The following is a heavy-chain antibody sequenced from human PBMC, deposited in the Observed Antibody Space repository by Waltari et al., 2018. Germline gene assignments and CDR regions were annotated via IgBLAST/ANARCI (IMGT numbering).Heavy chain of an antibody. CDR3: ARGGGYDSLDY. J-gene: IGHJ3*01. Sequence: EVQLVESGGGLVQPGGSLRLSCSASGFTFSLYSMIWVRQAPGKGLEWVSYISSSSSTIDYADSVKGRFTISRDNAKNSLYLQMNSLRAEDTAVYYCARGGGYDSLDYWGQGTMVTVSS. V-gene: IGHV3-48*01. D-gene: IGHD5-12*01. CDR2: ISSSSSTI. CDR1: GFTFSLYS.